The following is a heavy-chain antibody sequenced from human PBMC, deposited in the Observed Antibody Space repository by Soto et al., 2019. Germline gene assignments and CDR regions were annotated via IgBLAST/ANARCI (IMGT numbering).Heavy chain of an antibody. D-gene: IGHD3-9*01. V-gene: IGHV4-59*01. CDR2: IYYSGST. Sequence: SETLSLTCTVSGGSISSYYCSWIRQPPGKGLEWIGYIYYSGSTNYNPSLKSRVTITVDTSKNQFSLKLSSVTAADTAVYYCARVWGYYGILPGAFWGQGTLVTVSS. CDR1: GGSISSYY. CDR3: ARVWGYYGILPGAF. J-gene: IGHJ4*02.